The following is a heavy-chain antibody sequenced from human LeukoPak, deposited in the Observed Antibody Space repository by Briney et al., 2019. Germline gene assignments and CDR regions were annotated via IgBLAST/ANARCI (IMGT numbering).Heavy chain of an antibody. CDR1: GGPFSGCH. CDR3: ARDPTTVVTLPYYFDF. CDR2: INDRGHT. J-gene: IGHJ4*02. Sequence: SETLSLTCAVHGGPFSGCHWNWIRQSPEKGLEWIGEINDRGHTNYNPSLKSRVTISVDTSKKQFSLRLSSVTAADTAVYYCARDPTTVVTLPYYFDFWGQGTLVAVSS. D-gene: IGHD4-23*01. V-gene: IGHV4-34*01.